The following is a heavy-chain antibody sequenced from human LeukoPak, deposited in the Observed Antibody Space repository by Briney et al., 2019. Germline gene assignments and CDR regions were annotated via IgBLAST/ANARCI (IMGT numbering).Heavy chain of an antibody. D-gene: IGHD3-10*01. CDR2: ISWNSGSI. Sequence: PGGSLRLSCAASGFTFDDYAMHWVRQAPGKGLEWVSGISWNSGSIGYADSVKGRFTISRDNAKNSLYLQMNSLRAEDTALYYCAKGSTTMVRGGMDVWGQGTTVTVSS. V-gene: IGHV3-9*01. CDR1: GFTFDDYA. J-gene: IGHJ6*02. CDR3: AKGSTTMVRGGMDV.